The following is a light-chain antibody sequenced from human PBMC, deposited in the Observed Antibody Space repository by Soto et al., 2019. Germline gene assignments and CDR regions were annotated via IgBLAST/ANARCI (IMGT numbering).Light chain of an antibody. V-gene: IGKV3-20*01. CDR1: QSVSLNY. Sequence: EVVLTQSPGTLSLSPWERATLSCRASQSVSLNYLAWYQQKPGQTPRLLIYGASSRATGIPDRFSGSGSGTDFTLTIGRLEPEDFAVYYCQQYGSAPYSFGQGTKLEIK. CDR2: GAS. CDR3: QQYGSAPYS. J-gene: IGKJ2*03.